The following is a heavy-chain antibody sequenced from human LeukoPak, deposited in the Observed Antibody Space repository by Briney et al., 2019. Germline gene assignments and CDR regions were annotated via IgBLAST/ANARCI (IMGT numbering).Heavy chain of an antibody. D-gene: IGHD1-14*01. J-gene: IGHJ4*02. CDR2: ISGSGGST. Sequence: GGSLRLSCAASGFTFSSYAMTWVRQAPGKGLEWVSAISGSGGSTYYADSVKGRFTISRDNSKNTLYLQMNSLRAEDTAVYYCARDPATLGTYYFDYWGQGTLVTVSS. V-gene: IGHV3-23*01. CDR3: ARDPATLGTYYFDY. CDR1: GFTFSSYA.